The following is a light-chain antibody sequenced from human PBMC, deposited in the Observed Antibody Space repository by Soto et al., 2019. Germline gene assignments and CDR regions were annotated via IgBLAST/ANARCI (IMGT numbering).Light chain of an antibody. CDR3: QQYYGTSQT. CDR1: QSVLYSPNSKNY. V-gene: IGKV4-1*01. Sequence: DLVMTQSPDSLAVSLGERAPISCKSSQSVLYSPNSKNYLAWYQQKPGQPPKLLIYWASTRESGVPDRFSGSGSGTDFTLTISSLQAEDVAVYYCQQYYGTSQTFGQGTKVDIK. CDR2: WAS. J-gene: IGKJ1*01.